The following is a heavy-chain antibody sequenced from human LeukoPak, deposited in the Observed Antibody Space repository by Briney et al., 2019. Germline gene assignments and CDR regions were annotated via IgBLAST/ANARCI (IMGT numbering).Heavy chain of an antibody. CDR3: AKGGSQGPDDGIFDY. CDR2: ISWNSGSI. CDR1: GFTFDDYA. D-gene: IGHD3-16*01. V-gene: IGHV3-9*01. J-gene: IGHJ4*02. Sequence: PGGSLRLSCAASGFTFDDYAMHWVRQAPGKGLEWVSGISWNSGSIGYADSVKGRFTISRDNAKNSLYLQMNSLRAEDTALYYCAKGGSQGPDDGIFDYWGQGTLVTVSS.